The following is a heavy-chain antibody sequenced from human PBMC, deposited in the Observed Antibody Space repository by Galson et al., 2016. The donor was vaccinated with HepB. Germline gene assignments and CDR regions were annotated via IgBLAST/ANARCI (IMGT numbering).Heavy chain of an antibody. CDR1: GFTFSTYA. CDR2: ISYDGSHK. V-gene: IGHV3-30*04. Sequence: SLRLSCATSGFTFSTYALHWVRQAPGKGLEWVAVISYDGSHKYYADSVKGRFTISGDNSKSTLNLQMKRLRVEDTAVYYCAREKSTRLTGGYSSSWFHPNAAFDIWGHGTLVTVSS. D-gene: IGHD6-13*01. J-gene: IGHJ3*02. CDR3: AREKSTRLTGGYSSSWFHPNAAFDI.